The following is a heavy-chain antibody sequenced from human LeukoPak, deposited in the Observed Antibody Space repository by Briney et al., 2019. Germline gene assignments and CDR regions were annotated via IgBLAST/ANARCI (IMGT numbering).Heavy chain of an antibody. Sequence: GGSLRLSCAASGFTFSSYGMHWVRQAPGKGLEWVAFIRYDGSNKYYADSVKGRFTISRDNSKNTLYLQMNSLGAEDTAVYYCAKAGPYYYDSSGSIDYWGQGTLVTVSS. D-gene: IGHD3-22*01. CDR3: AKAGPYYYDSSGSIDY. CDR2: IRYDGSNK. CDR1: GFTFSSYG. V-gene: IGHV3-30*02. J-gene: IGHJ4*02.